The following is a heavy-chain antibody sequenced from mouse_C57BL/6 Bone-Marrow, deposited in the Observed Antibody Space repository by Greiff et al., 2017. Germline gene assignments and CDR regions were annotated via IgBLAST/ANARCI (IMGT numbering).Heavy chain of an antibody. CDR3: ASGSYFAY. CDR2: IDPSDSYT. CDR1: GYTFTSYW. J-gene: IGHJ3*01. D-gene: IGHD1-1*02. V-gene: IGHV1-69*01. Sequence: VQLQQPGAELVMPGASVKLSCKASGYTFTSYWMHWVKQRPGQGLEWIGEIDPSDSYTNYNQKFKGTSPLTVDKSSSTAYMQLSSLTSEDSAVYYCASGSYFAYWGQGALVTVSA.